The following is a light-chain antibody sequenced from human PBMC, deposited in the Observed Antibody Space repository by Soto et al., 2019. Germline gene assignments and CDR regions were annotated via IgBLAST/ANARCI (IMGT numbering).Light chain of an antibody. Sequence: ILLTQSPSSLSASVGDRVTITCRASQGIDTSLAWYQQKPGKAPKLLIYAASNFQSGVPSRFSGSGSGTEITLTISSLQPDDFATYYCQHYNSYSEAFGQGTKVDIK. J-gene: IGKJ1*01. CDR1: QGIDTS. CDR3: QHYNSYSEA. V-gene: IGKV1-9*01. CDR2: AAS.